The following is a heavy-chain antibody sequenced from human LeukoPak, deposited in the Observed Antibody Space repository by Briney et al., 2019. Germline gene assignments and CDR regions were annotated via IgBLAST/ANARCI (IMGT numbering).Heavy chain of an antibody. J-gene: IGHJ4*02. CDR1: EFTFSSYA. D-gene: IGHD5-18*01. CDR3: AGRGYSYGAFDY. CDR2: ISEDGSNK. V-gene: IGHV3-30*04. Sequence: GGSLRLSGAASEFTFSSYAMHWVRQAPGKGLEWVASISEDGSNKYYADSVKGRFTISRDNSKNTLYLQMNSLRAEDTAVYYCAGRGYSYGAFDYWGQGTLVTVSS.